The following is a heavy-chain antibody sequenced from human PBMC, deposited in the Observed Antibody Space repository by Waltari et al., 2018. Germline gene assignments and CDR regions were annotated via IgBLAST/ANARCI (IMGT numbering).Heavy chain of an antibody. Sequence: EVQLVASGGGLVQPGRSLRVSCVGSGFTFDDYAMYWVRHGPGKGREWVSGIGWNSGAIGDADSVRGRFSTYRDNAKKSLYLQMGRLRPEDTALYYCVKGGWGFGAFYEQHWGQGIQVTVSS. CDR2: IGWNSGAI. CDR1: GFTFDDYA. J-gene: IGHJ4*02. CDR3: VKGGWGFGAFYEQH. D-gene: IGHD3-10*01. V-gene: IGHV3-9*01.